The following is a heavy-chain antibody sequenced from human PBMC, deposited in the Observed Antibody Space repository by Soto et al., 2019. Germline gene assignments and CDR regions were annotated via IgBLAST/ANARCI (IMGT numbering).Heavy chain of an antibody. V-gene: IGHV3-7*03. J-gene: IGHJ5*02. D-gene: IGHD3-3*01. Sequence: LRLSCAASGFTFSSYWMSWVRQAPGKGLEWVANIKRDGSEKYYVDSVKSRFTISRDNAKNSLYLQMNSLRAEDTAVYYCARVRDFWSGLEPWGQGTLVTVSS. CDR2: IKRDGSEK. CDR3: ARVRDFWSGLEP. CDR1: GFTFSSYW.